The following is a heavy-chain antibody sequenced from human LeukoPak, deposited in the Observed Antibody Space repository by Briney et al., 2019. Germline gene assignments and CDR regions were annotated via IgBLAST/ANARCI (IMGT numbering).Heavy chain of an antibody. Sequence: SQTLSLTCTVSGGSISSGSYYWSWIRQPAGQGLEWIGRIYTSGSTNYNPSLKSRVTISVDTSKKQFSLQLSSVTAADTAVYYCARSSSGCWYFDLWGRGTLITVSS. CDR1: GGSISSGSYY. CDR2: IYTSGST. CDR3: ARSSSGCWYFDL. V-gene: IGHV4-61*02. D-gene: IGHD6-19*01. J-gene: IGHJ2*01.